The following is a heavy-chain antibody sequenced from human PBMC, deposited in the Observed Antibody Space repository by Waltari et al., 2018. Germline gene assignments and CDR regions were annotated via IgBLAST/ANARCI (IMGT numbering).Heavy chain of an antibody. Sequence: QLRLQESGPGLVKSSETLSLTSTVSGASISSSSYSWGWIRHPPGKGLDWIGNIFHTGSSYYNPPLKSRVNISVDTSKNQFSLRVNSMTAADTAVYYGAGLVGESIDFWGRGTLVTVSS. CDR1: GASISSSSYS. D-gene: IGHD3-10*01. CDR2: IFHTGSS. J-gene: IGHJ4*02. CDR3: AGLVGESIDF. V-gene: IGHV4-39*01.